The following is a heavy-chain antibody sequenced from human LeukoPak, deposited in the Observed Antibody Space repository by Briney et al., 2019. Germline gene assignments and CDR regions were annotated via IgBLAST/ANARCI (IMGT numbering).Heavy chain of an antibody. D-gene: IGHD1-20*01. CDR3: VHGEYNWINFDY. J-gene: IGHJ4*02. Sequence: SGPTLVKPTPTLTLTCTFSGFSLSTSGVGVGRIRQPPGKALEWLALIYWDDDKRYSPSLKSRLTITKDTSKNQVVLTMTNMDPVDTATYYCVHGEYNWINFDYWGQGTLVTVSS. V-gene: IGHV2-5*02. CDR1: GFSLSTSGVG. CDR2: IYWDDDK.